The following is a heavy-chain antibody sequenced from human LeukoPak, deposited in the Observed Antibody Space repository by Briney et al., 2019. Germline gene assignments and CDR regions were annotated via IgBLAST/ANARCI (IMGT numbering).Heavy chain of an antibody. Sequence: GGSLRLSCEASGFTFSSYSMNWVRQAPGKGLEWVSYISSSSSTIYYADSVKGRFTISRDNSEKTLYLQMSSLRGEDTAVYYCARGDGSGSPPSLWGQGTLVTVSS. V-gene: IGHV3-48*01. CDR2: ISSSSSTI. CDR3: ARGDGSGSPPSL. D-gene: IGHD3-10*01. J-gene: IGHJ4*02. CDR1: GFTFSSYS.